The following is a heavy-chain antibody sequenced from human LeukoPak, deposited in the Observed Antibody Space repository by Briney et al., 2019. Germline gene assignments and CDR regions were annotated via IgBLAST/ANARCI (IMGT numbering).Heavy chain of an antibody. CDR1: GFTFNSYW. D-gene: IGHD6-19*01. Sequence: GGSLRLSCAASGFTFNSYWMHWVRQVPGKGLVWVSLIDSDGSTTTYADSVKGRFSISRDNAKNTLYLQMNSLRVEDTAVYYCARDTLAVAGDLDYWGQEPWSPSPQ. CDR2: IDSDGSTT. J-gene: IGHJ4*01. V-gene: IGHV3-74*01. CDR3: ARDTLAVAGDLDY.